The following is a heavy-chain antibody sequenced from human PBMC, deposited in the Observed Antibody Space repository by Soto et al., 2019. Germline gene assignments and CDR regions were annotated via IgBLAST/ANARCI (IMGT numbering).Heavy chain of an antibody. CDR3: ARGPRIGYSSGWRPWDYYYGKDG. V-gene: IGHV4-34*01. CDR1: GGSFSGYY. J-gene: IGHJ6*02. CDR2: INHSGST. D-gene: IGHD6-19*01. Sequence: SETLSLTCAVYGGSFSGYYWSWIRQPPGKGLEWIGEINHSGSTNYNPSLKSRVTISVDTSKNQFSLKLSSVTAADTAVYYCARGPRIGYSSGWRPWDYYYGKDGWGQVTTVTVSS.